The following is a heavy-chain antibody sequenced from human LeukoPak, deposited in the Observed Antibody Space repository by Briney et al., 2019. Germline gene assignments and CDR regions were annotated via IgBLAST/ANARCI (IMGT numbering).Heavy chain of an antibody. J-gene: IGHJ5*02. CDR1: GFTFSSYA. D-gene: IGHD1-26*01. CDR3: ARDLLVGAIPGRFDP. V-gene: IGHV3-30-3*01. Sequence: PGGSLRLSCAASGFTFSSYAMHWVRQARGKGLEWVAVISYDGSNKYYADSVKGRFTISRDNSKNTLYLQMNSLRAEDTAVYYCARDLLVGAIPGRFDPWGQGTLVTVSS. CDR2: ISYDGSNK.